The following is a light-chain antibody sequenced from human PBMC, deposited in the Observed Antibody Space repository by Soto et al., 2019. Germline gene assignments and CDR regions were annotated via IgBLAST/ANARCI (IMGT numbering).Light chain of an antibody. J-gene: IGKJ2*01. V-gene: IGKV3-20*01. Sequence: EIVLTQSPGTLSLSPGERATLSCRASQSVSSSYLAWHQQKFGQAPRLLIYAASSRATGIPDRFSGSGSGTEFTLTISRLEPEDFAVYYCQQYDNSLPYTFGQGTKVEIK. CDR2: AAS. CDR1: QSVSSSY. CDR3: QQYDNSLPYT.